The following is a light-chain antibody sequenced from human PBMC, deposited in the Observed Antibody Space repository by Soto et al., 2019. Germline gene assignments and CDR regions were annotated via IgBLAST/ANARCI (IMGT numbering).Light chain of an antibody. J-gene: IGKJ5*01. CDR1: QPVSDN. Sequence: EVVMTQSPATLSVSPGVGATLSCWVSQPVSDNLAWYQQKPGQAPRLLIYGASARALGIPARFSGSGSGTEFTFTVTSLQSEDFAVYYCQQYDHWPITFGQGTRLEIK. CDR2: GAS. V-gene: IGKV3-15*01. CDR3: QQYDHWPIT.